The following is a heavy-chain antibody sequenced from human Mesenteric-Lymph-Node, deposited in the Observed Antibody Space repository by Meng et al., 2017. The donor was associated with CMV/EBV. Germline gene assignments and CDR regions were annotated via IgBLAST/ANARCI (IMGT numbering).Heavy chain of an antibody. Sequence: ISSGGYYWSWIPQHPRRGLEWIGYIYSSGSTYYNPSLKSRVTISVDTSKNQFSLKLNSVTAADTAVYYCARRGRDCSSTGCYYYFDLWGQGTLVTVSS. D-gene: IGHD2-2*01. CDR1: ISSGGYY. V-gene: IGHV4-31*02. J-gene: IGHJ4*02. CDR2: IYSSGST. CDR3: ARRGRDCSSTGCYYYFDL.